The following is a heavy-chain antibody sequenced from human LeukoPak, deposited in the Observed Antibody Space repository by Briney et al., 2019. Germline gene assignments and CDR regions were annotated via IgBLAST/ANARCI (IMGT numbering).Heavy chain of an antibody. CDR1: GFTFGDYA. CDR3: AKDRYGSAGDY. V-gene: IGHV3-49*04. D-gene: IGHD3-10*01. CDR2: IRSKAYGGTT. Sequence: GGSLRLSCTASGFTFGDYAMSWVRQAPGKGLEWAGFIRSKAYGGTTEYAASVKGRFTISRDDSKSIAYLQMNSLRAEDTAMYYCAKDRYGSAGDYWGQGTLVTVSS. J-gene: IGHJ4*02.